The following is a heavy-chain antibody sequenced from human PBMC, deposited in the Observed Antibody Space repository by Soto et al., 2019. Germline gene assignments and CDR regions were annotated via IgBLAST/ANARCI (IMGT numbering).Heavy chain of an antibody. CDR1: GGSISSDGNY. CDR2: IYYSGST. Sequence: SETLSLTCTVSGGSISSDGNYWSWIRQHPGKGLEWIGYIYYSGSTNYNPSLKSRVTISVDTSKNQFSLKLNSVTAADTAVYYGARSRRFRGIIYYNGMEVGAKGPRSPSP. D-gene: IGHD3-10*01. CDR3: ARSRRFRGIIYYNGMEV. J-gene: IGHJ6*02. V-gene: IGHV4-31*03.